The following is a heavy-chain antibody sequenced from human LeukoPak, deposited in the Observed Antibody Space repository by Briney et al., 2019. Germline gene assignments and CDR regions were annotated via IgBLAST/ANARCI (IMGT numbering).Heavy chain of an antibody. CDR3: ARGLSRTGVVVITTAPVGN. Sequence: PGGSLRLSCAASGFTFTNYAMNWVRQAPGKGLEWLSAISSSGGTTCYADSVKGRFTISRDNAKNSLYLQMNSLRAEDTAVYYCARGLSRTGVVVITTAPVGNWGQGTLVTVSS. J-gene: IGHJ4*02. CDR2: ISSSGGTT. D-gene: IGHD3-22*01. CDR1: GFTFTNYA. V-gene: IGHV3-23*01.